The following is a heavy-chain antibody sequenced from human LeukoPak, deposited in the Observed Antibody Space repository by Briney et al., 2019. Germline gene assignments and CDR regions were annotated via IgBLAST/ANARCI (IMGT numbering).Heavy chain of an antibody. V-gene: IGHV3-23*01. D-gene: IGHD5-24*01. J-gene: IGHJ4*02. CDR2: ISGSGGST. Sequence: GGSLRLSCAASGFTFSSYAMSWVRQAPGKGLEWVSGISGSGGSTYYADSVKGRFTISRDNSKNTLYLQMNSLRAEDTAVYYYAKDFATIGFKYFDYWGQGTLVTVSS. CDR1: GFTFSSYA. CDR3: AKDFATIGFKYFDY.